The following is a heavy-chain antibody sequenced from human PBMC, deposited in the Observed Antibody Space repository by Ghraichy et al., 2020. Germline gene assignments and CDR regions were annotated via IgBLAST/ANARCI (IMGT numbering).Heavy chain of an antibody. CDR2: IKQDGSET. CDR1: GFTFSNYW. J-gene: IGHJ4*02. V-gene: IGHV3-7*01. CDR3: ARFRPFDY. Sequence: GGSLRLSCAASGFTFSNYWMSWVRQAPGKGLEWVANIKQDGSETYYLDSVKGRFTISRDNAKNSLYLQMNSLRAEDTALYYCARFRPFDYWGQGTLVTVSS.